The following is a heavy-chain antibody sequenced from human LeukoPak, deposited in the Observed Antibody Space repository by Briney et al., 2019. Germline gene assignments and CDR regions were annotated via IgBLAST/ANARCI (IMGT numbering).Heavy chain of an antibody. V-gene: IGHV3-30*02. CDR3: AKDEHTSSSGFDY. Sequence: GGSLRLSCAASGFTFSSYGMHWVRQAPGKGLEWVAFIRYDGSNKYYADSVKGRFTISRDNAKNSLYLQMNSLRAEDTALYYCAKDEHTSSSGFDYWGQGTLVTVSS. J-gene: IGHJ4*02. CDR1: GFTFSSYG. CDR2: IRYDGSNK. D-gene: IGHD6-6*01.